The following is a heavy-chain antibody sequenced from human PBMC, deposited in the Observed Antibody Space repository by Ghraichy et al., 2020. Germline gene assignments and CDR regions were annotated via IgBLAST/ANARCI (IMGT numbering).Heavy chain of an antibody. CDR2: MKQDGSEK. CDR3: AREDGVAAVSRY. Sequence: GGSLRLSCAASGFTFSASWMSWVRQAPGKGLEWVANMKQDGSEKYYVDSVKGRFTISRDNSKNSLYLQMNSLRAEDTAVYYCAREDGVAAVSRYWGQGALGTVSS. J-gene: IGHJ4*02. V-gene: IGHV3-7*01. D-gene: IGHD6-13*01. CDR1: GFTFSASW.